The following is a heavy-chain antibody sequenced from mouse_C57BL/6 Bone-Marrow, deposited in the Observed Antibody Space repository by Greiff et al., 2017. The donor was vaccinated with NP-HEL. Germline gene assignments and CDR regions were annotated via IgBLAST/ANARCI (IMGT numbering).Heavy chain of an antibody. CDR3: ARGYGKGGYYAMDY. D-gene: IGHD2-1*01. Sequence: EVKVEESGPSLVRPSQTLSLTCTVTGFSINSDCYWIWIRQFPGNKLEYIGYTFYSGITYYNPSLESRTYITRDTSKNQFSLKLSSVTTEDTATYYCARGYGKGGYYAMDYWGQGTSVTVSS. CDR2: TFYSGIT. J-gene: IGHJ4*01. CDR1: GFSINSDCY. V-gene: IGHV3-3*01.